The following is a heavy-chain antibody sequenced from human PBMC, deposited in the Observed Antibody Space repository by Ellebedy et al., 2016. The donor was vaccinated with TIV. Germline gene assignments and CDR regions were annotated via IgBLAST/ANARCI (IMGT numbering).Heavy chain of an antibody. V-gene: IGHV2-70*11. CDR3: ARTFSSSWYPPNYFDY. CDR2: IDWDNDK. D-gene: IGHD6-13*01. J-gene: IGHJ4*02. Sequence: SGPTLVKPTQTLTLTCTFSGFLLSTSVMCVSWIRQPPGKALEWLARIDWDNDKYYSTSLKTRLTISKDTSKNQVVLTMTNMDPVDTATYYCARTFSSSWYPPNYFDYWGQGTLVTVSS. CDR1: GFLLSTSVMC.